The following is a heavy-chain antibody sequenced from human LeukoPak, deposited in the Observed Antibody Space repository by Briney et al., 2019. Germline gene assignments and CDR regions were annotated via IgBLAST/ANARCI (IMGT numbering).Heavy chain of an antibody. CDR1: GYTCTSYG. V-gene: IGHV1-18*01. CDR3: ARLSFGEAYFDY. D-gene: IGHD3-3*01. CDR2: ISAYNGNT. J-gene: IGHJ4*02. Sequence: ASVTVSCKASGYTCTSYGISWVRQAPGQGLEWMGWISAYNGNTNYAQKLQGRVTMTTDTSTSTAYMELRSLRSDDTAVYYCARLSFGEAYFDYWGQGTLATVSS.